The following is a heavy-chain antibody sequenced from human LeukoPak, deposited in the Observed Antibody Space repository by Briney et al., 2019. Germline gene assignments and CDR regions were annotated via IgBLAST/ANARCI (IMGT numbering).Heavy chain of an antibody. Sequence: GGSLRLSCAASGFTFSSYAMSWVRQAPGKGLEWVSAISGSGGSTYYADSLKSRFTSSRGNSKTTLYLQMNSLRAEDTAVYYCEKGPRPYYYDRGFFDYWGQGTLVTVSS. V-gene: IGHV3-23*01. CDR2: ISGSGGST. D-gene: IGHD3-22*01. CDR3: EKGPRPYYYDRGFFDY. J-gene: IGHJ4*02. CDR1: GFTFSSYA.